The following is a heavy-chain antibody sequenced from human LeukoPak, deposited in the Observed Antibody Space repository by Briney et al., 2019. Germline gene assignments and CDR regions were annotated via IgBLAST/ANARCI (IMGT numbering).Heavy chain of an antibody. J-gene: IGHJ4*02. Sequence: SETLSLTCTVSGGSISSSSYYWGWIRQPPGKGLEWIGSMYSSGSTYYNPSLKSRVTISVDTSKNQFSLKLTSVTAADTAVYYCARGGSYTMVKNYWGQGTLVTVSS. CDR3: ARGGSYTMVKNY. V-gene: IGHV4-39*07. CDR1: GGSISSSSYY. D-gene: IGHD1-26*01. CDR2: MYSSGST.